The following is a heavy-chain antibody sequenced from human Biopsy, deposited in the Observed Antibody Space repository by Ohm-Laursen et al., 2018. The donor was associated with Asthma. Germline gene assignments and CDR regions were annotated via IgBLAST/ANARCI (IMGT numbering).Heavy chain of an antibody. CDR2: IYYSGTT. V-gene: IGHV4-39*01. CDR3: VRGSSSWHHGPFHYYYGLDV. Sequence: SETLSLTWSLSSGSGGYMRSGNYYWGWIRQPPGKGLEWIGSIYYSGTTYYNPSLESRVTVSADTSKNQFSLKLTSVTAADTAVYYCVRGSSSWHHGPFHYYYGLDVWGQGTMATVPS. J-gene: IGHJ6*02. D-gene: IGHD6-13*01. CDR1: SGSGGYMRSGNYY.